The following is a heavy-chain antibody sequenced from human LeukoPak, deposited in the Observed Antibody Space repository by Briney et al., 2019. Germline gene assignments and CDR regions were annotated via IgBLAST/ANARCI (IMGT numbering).Heavy chain of an antibody. CDR3: ARAPLGNYGNFYY. D-gene: IGHD1-7*01. CDR1: GGTFSSYA. J-gene: IGHJ4*02. CDR2: IIPIFGTA. V-gene: IGHV1-69*05. Sequence: SVKVSCKASGGTFSSYAISWVRQAPGQGLEWMGGIIPIFGTANYAQKFQGRVIMTRDTSTSTVHMELSSLRSEDTAVYYCARAPLGNYGNFYYLGQGTLGTGPS.